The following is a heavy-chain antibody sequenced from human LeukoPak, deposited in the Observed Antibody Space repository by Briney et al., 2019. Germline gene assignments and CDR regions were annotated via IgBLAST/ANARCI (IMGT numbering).Heavy chain of an antibody. Sequence: SETLSLTCTVSGGSISSYYWSWIRQPPGKGLEWIGYIYYNGSTNYNPSLKSRVTISVDTSKNQFSLNLSSVTAADTAVYYCGRHSKTIFGVVKYWGQGTLVTVSS. CDR1: GGSISSYY. CDR3: GRHSKTIFGVVKY. CDR2: IYYNGST. V-gene: IGHV4-59*08. D-gene: IGHD3-3*01. J-gene: IGHJ4*02.